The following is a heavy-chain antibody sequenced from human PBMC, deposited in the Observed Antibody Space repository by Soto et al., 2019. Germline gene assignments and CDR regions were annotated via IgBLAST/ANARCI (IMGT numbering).Heavy chain of an antibody. Sequence: LRLSCAASGFTFSSNAMSWVRQVPGKGLEWVSGITGSGGITHYADSVKGRFTISRDNSRNTLHLQMNYLRVEDTAVYFCAKHTTLDYDRTGPGDYFDYWGQGTLVTVSS. CDR3: AKHTTLDYDRTGPGDYFDY. J-gene: IGHJ4*02. CDR1: GFTFSSNA. D-gene: IGHD3-22*01. CDR2: ITGSGGIT. V-gene: IGHV3-23*01.